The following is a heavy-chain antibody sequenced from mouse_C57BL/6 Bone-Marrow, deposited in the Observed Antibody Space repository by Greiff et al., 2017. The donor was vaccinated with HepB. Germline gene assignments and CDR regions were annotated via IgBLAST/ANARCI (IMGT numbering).Heavy chain of an antibody. CDR2: INPNNGGT. V-gene: IGHV1-26*01. J-gene: IGHJ3*01. CDR3: ALNSNPFAY. Sequence: VQLQQSGPELVKPGASVKISCKASGYTFTDYYMNWVKQSHGKSLEWIGDINPNNGGTSYNQKFKGKATLTVDKSSSTAYMELRSLTSEDSAVYYCALNSNPFAYWGQGTLVTVSA. CDR1: GYTFTDYY. D-gene: IGHD2-5*01.